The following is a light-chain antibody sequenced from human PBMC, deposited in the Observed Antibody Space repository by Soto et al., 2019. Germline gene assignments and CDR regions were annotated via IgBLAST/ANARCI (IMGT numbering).Light chain of an antibody. V-gene: IGLV4-69*01. CDR3: QTWNSDIRV. J-gene: IGLJ3*02. CDR1: SGHSTYA. CDR2: VSSDGRH. Sequence: QSVLTQSPSASASLGASVRLTCTLSSGHSTYAIAWHQQQPQKGPRYLMKVSSDGRHSKGDGIPDRFSGSSSGADRYLTISSLQSEDEADYYCQTWNSDIRVFGGGTKLTVL.